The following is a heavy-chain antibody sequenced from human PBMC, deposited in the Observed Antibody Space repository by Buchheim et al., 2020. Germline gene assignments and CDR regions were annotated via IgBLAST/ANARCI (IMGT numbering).Heavy chain of an antibody. CDR2: ISYDGSNK. CDR1: GFTFSNYG. CDR3: AKDLPHGASYYYGSGSYSDAFDI. J-gene: IGHJ3*02. D-gene: IGHD3-10*01. Sequence: QVQLVESGGGVVQPGRSLRLSCAASGFTFSNYGMHWVRQAPGKGLEWMAVISYDGSNKYYAGSVKGRFTISRDNSKNTLYLQMNSLRAEDTAVYYCAKDLPHGASYYYGSGSYSDAFDIWGQGT. V-gene: IGHV3-30*18.